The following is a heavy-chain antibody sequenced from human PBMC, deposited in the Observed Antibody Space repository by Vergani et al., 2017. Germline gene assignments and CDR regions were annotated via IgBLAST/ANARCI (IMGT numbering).Heavy chain of an antibody. CDR3: ASREYCSSTSCYGAFDI. J-gene: IGHJ3*02. D-gene: IGHD2-2*01. CDR2: IYSGGST. CDR1: GFTVSSNY. V-gene: IGHV3-53*04. Sequence: EVQLLESGGGLVQPGGSLRLSCAASGFTVSSNYMSWVRQAPGKGLEWVSVIYSGGSTYYADSVKGRFTISRHNSKNTLYLQMNSLRAEDTAVYYCASREYCSSTSCYGAFDIWGQGTMVTVSS.